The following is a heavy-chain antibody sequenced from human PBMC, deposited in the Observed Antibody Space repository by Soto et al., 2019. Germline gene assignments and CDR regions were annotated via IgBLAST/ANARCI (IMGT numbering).Heavy chain of an antibody. V-gene: IGHV4-39*02. CDR2: RYGDATT. D-gene: IGHD3-22*01. J-gene: IGHJ4*02. CDR3: ARGIYLVPSGYYLAF. CDR1: GDSIRNRNYY. Sequence: QLQLQESGPGLVKPSETLSLSCSVSGDSIRNRNYYWAWIRQPPGKGLEWIVSRYGDATTFYNPSLQRGVTISIDTSKKHLSLKVTSVTAADTAVYYCARGIYLVPSGYYLAFWGQGTLVTVSS.